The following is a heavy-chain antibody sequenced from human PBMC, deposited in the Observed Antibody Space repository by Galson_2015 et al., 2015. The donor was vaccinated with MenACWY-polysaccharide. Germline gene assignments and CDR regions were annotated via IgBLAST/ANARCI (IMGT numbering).Heavy chain of an antibody. CDR2: VGSGGGPI. J-gene: IGHJ3*02. D-gene: IGHD2-8*01. CDR1: GFTFSGYS. V-gene: IGHV3-23*01. Sequence: SLRLSCAASGFTFSGYSMSWVRQAPGKGLEWVSVVGSGGGPIYYADSVKGRFTISRDNSQNTLYLQMNSLRAEDTALYYCAKTFRSNGFHCETRAFDMWGQGTMVTVSS. CDR3: AKTFRSNGFHCETRAFDM.